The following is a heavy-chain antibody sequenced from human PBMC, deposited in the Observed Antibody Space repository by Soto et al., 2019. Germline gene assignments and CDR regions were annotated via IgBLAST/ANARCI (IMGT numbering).Heavy chain of an antibody. CDR1: GGTFSSYT. J-gene: IGHJ4*02. D-gene: IGHD2-2*01. CDR3: AREIRQSSLYGSSTSCYSPHLDY. V-gene: IGHV1-69*08. Sequence: QVQLVQSGAEVKKPGSSVKVSCKASGGTFSSYTISWVRQAPGQGLEWMGRIIPILGIANYAQKFQGRVTISAEKTTGRSYTELSSLRSEDTAVYYCAREIRQSSLYGSSTSCYSPHLDYWGQGTLVTVSS. CDR2: IIPILGIA.